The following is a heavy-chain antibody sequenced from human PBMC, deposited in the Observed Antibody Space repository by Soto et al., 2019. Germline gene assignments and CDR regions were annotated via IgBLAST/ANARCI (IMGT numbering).Heavy chain of an antibody. J-gene: IGHJ5*02. V-gene: IGHV4-34*01. CDR3: AQYNFWRDWFGP. Sequence: LSLTCGVSGGSFSDYYWSWIRQPPGKGLEWIGEINHSGSANYNPSLKSRVTISVDTSKNQFSLKMTSVTAADAAVYYCAQYNFWRDWFGPWGQGTLVTVSS. D-gene: IGHD3-3*01. CDR2: INHSGSA. CDR1: GGSFSDYY.